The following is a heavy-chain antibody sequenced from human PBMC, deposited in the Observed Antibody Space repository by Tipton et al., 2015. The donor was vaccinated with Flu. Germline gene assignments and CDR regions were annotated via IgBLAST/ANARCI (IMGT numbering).Heavy chain of an antibody. CDR1: GFTFDDYA. V-gene: IGHV3-43D*04. Sequence: SLRLSCAASGFTFDDYAMHWVRQAPGKGLEWVSLISWDGGSTYYADSVKGRFTISRDNSKNSLYLQMNSLRAEDTAWYYCAKDISPYYYYGMDVWGQGTTVTVSS. J-gene: IGHJ6*02. CDR2: ISWDGGST. CDR3: AKDISPYYYYGMDV.